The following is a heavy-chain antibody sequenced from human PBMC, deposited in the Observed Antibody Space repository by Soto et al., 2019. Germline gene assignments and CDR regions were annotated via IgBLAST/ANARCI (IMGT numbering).Heavy chain of an antibody. CDR3: ARGLATLPVFAFDI. Sequence: QGTLKESGPTLVKPTQTLTLTCSFSGFSLSTSEEGVGWIRQSPGKALEWRALIYWSGDEHYRPSLKSRFSILTDTSKNHVVLIMSDMDPVDTGTYYCARGLATLPVFAFDIWGQGTMVTVSS. CDR2: IYWSGDE. D-gene: IGHD6-6*01. CDR1: GFSLSTSEEG. J-gene: IGHJ3*02. V-gene: IGHV2-5*01.